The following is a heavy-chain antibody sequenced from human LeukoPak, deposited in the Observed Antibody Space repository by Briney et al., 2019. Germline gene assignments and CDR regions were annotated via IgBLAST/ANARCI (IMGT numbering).Heavy chain of an antibody. CDR3: ARVWGVTDFYDSRGAFDI. Sequence: PSETLSLTCTVSDDSITIYYWSWIRQPPGKGLEWIGYIYYSGSTNYNPSLKSRVSISVDTSKNQFSLKLNSVTAADTAVYYCARVWGVTDFYDSRGAFDIWGQGTMVTVSS. V-gene: IGHV4-59*01. J-gene: IGHJ3*02. CDR1: DDSITIYY. CDR2: IYYSGST. D-gene: IGHD3-22*01.